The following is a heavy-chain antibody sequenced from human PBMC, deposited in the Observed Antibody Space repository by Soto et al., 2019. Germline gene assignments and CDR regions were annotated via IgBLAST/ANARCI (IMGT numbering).Heavy chain of an antibody. D-gene: IGHD3-3*01. CDR3: ARVRDGFDP. CDR2: IDHILYT. CDR1: GGSFSGYY. J-gene: IGHJ5*02. Sequence: PSETLSLTGAVYGGSFSGYYWNWIRQPPGKGLEWIGEIDHILYTNYNPSLRSRVTISVDTSKTQFSLRLTSVTAATTAVYSWARVRDGFDPWGQETLVTVSS. V-gene: IGHV4-34*01.